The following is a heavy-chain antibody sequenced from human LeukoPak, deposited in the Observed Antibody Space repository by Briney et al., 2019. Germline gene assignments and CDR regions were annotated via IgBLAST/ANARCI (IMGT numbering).Heavy chain of an antibody. V-gene: IGHV4-39*01. CDR2: VFYSGST. J-gene: IGHJ4*02. D-gene: IGHD1-26*01. CDR1: GASVSSSSYY. CDR3: ATRRSGSHPYY. Sequence: SETLPLTCTVSGASVSSSSYYWEWIRQPPGRGLEWVGSVFYSGSTNYNPSLKSRITMSVDTSKNQFSLRLNSVTATDTAVYYCATRRSGSHPYYWGQGTLVTVSS.